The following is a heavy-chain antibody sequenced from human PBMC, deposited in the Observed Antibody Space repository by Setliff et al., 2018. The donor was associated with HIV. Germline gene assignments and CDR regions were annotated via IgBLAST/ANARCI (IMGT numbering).Heavy chain of an antibody. D-gene: IGHD6-19*01. V-gene: IGHV4-34*01. J-gene: IGHJ4*02. Sequence: PSETLSLTCAVSGGSFSGYYWSWIRQPPGKGLEWIGEINHSGSTNSNPSLKSRVTISADTSKNQFSLKLSSVTAADTAVYYCARGPRWLSQPFDYWGQGTLVTVSS. CDR3: ARGPRWLSQPFDY. CDR2: INHSGST. CDR1: GGSFSGYY.